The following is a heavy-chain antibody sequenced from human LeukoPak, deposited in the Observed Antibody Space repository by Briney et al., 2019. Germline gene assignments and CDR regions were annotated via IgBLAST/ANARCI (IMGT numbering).Heavy chain of an antibody. Sequence: PSETLSLTCAVSGGSISSGGYSWRWIRQPPGKGLEWIGYIYYSGSTYYNPSLKSRFTISVDTRKNQFSLKLSSVTAADTAVYYCASHRTVTTYYYYYYMDVWGKGTTVTISS. CDR2: IYYSGST. J-gene: IGHJ6*03. V-gene: IGHV4-30-4*07. CDR3: ASHRTVTTYYYYYYMDV. D-gene: IGHD4-17*01. CDR1: GGSISSGGYS.